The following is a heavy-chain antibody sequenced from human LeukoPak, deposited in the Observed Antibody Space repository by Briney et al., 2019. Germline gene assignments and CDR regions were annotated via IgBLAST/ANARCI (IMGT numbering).Heavy chain of an antibody. Sequence: GASVKVSCKASGYTFTGYYMHWVRQAPGQGLEWMGWINSNSGGTNYAQKFQGRVTMTRDTSISTAYMELSRLRSDDTAVYYCARTKYSSSSVEDGMDVWGQGTTVTVSS. CDR1: GYTFTGYY. CDR2: INSNSGGT. D-gene: IGHD6-13*01. J-gene: IGHJ6*02. V-gene: IGHV1-2*02. CDR3: ARTKYSSSSVEDGMDV.